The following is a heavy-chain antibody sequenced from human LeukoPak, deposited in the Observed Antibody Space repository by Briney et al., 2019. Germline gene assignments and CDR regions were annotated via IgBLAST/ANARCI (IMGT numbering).Heavy chain of an antibody. CDR2: IYYSGST. J-gene: IGHJ5*02. Sequence: SETLSLTCTVSGGSISSYYWSWIRQPPGKGLEWIGYIYYSGSTNYNPSLKSRVTISVDTSKNQFSLKLGSVTAADTAVYYCAREGAYGSGSLTFDPWGQGTLVTVSS. D-gene: IGHD3-10*01. V-gene: IGHV4-59*01. CDR3: AREGAYGSGSLTFDP. CDR1: GGSISSYY.